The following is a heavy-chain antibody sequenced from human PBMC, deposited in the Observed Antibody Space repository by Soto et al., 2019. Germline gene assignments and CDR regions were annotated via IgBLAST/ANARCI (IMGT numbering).Heavy chain of an antibody. Sequence: QLQLQESGPGLVKPSETLSLTCTVSGGSISSSSYYWGWIRQPPGKGMEWIGSIYYSGSTYYNPSLKSRVTISVDTSKNQFSLKLSSVTAADTAVYYCARQGIAVAGTGPDFDYWGQGTLVTVSS. V-gene: IGHV4-39*01. D-gene: IGHD6-19*01. CDR1: GGSISSSSYY. CDR2: IYYSGST. CDR3: ARQGIAVAGTGPDFDY. J-gene: IGHJ4*02.